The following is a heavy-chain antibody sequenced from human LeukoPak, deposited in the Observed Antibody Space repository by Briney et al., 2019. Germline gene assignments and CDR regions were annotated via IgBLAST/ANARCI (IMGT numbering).Heavy chain of an antibody. CDR2: IYSGDNT. D-gene: IGHD3-16*01. J-gene: IGHJ4*02. CDR3: AGRRVLDASFDY. CDR1: GFTVSNNY. Sequence: GGSLRLSCAASGFTVSNNYMSWVRQAPGKGLWWVSVIYSGDNTYYVESVEGQFTISRDNSKNTLFLQMNRLRAEDTAVYYCAGRRVLDASFDYWGQGTLVTVSS. V-gene: IGHV3-66*02.